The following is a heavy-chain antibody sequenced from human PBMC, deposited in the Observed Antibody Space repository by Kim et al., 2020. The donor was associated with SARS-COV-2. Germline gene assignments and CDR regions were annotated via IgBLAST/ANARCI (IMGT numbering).Heavy chain of an antibody. CDR3: ATVLVPAARSYNWFDP. V-gene: IGHV1-24*01. D-gene: IGHD2-2*01. J-gene: IGHJ5*02. Sequence: KFQGRVTMTEDTSTDTAYMELSSLRSEDTAVYYCATVLVPAARSYNWFDPWGQGTLVTVSS.